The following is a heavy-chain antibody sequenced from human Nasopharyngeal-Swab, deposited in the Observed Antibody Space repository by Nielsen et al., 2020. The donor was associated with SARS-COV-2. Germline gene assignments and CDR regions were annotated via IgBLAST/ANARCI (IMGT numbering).Heavy chain of an antibody. Sequence: GESLKISCAASGFPVSRNYMSWVRQAPGKGLEWVSVIYSGGSTYYADSVKGRFTISRDNSKNTLYLQMNSLRAEDTAVYYCARDPPSYCSGGSCYSDYWGQGTLVTVSS. J-gene: IGHJ4*02. CDR1: GFPVSRNY. V-gene: IGHV3-53*01. CDR3: ARDPPSYCSGGSCYSDY. D-gene: IGHD2-15*01. CDR2: IYSGGST.